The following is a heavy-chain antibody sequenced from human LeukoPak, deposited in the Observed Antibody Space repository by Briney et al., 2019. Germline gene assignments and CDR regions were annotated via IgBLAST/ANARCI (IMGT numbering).Heavy chain of an antibody. CDR1: GFTFDDYG. D-gene: IGHD5-18*01. Sequence: GGSLRLSCAASGFTFDDYGMSWVRQAPGKGLEWVSGINWNGGSTGYADSVKGRFTISRDNAKNSLYLQMNSLRAEDTALYYCARGTMDTAMVSGYFDYWGQGTLVTVSS. CDR2: INWNGGST. V-gene: IGHV3-20*04. J-gene: IGHJ4*02. CDR3: ARGTMDTAMVSGYFDY.